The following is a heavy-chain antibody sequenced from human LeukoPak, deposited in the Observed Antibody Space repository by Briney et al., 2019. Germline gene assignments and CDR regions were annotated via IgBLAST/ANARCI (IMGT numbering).Heavy chain of an antibody. V-gene: IGHV1-8*01. J-gene: IGHJ4*02. CDR2: MNPNSGNT. D-gene: IGHD2-15*01. Sequence: ASVKVSCKASGYTFTSYDINWVRQATGQGLEWMGWMNPNSGNTGYAQKFQGRVTMTRNTSISTAYMELSSLRSEDTAVYYCARAQRYCSGGSCYLYYFDYWGQGTLVTVSS. CDR1: GYTFTSYD. CDR3: ARAQRYCSGGSCYLYYFDY.